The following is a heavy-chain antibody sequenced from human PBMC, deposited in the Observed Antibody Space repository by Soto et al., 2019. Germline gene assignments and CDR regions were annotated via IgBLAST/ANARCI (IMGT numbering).Heavy chain of an antibody. Sequence: EVQLLESGGGLVQPGGSLRLSCAASGFTFSSYAMGWVRQAPGMGLEWVSGISGSGAGTYYADSVNGRFTISRDNSKNTLYLQMNSLRAEDTALYYCANDAMAPVTTFWVYWGQGTLVTVSS. CDR2: ISGSGAGT. CDR3: ANDAMAPVTTFWVY. D-gene: IGHD4-17*01. V-gene: IGHV3-23*01. CDR1: GFTFSSYA. J-gene: IGHJ4*02.